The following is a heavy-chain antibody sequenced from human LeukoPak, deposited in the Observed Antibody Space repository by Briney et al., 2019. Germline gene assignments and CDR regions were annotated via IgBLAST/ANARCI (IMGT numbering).Heavy chain of an antibody. CDR1: GGSISSYY. J-gene: IGHJ4*02. D-gene: IGHD6-13*01. CDR2: IYYSGST. CDR3: AREQYSSSWYDY. Sequence: SSETLSLTCTVSGGSISSYYWSWIRQPPGKGLEWIGYIYYSGSTNYNPSLKSRVTISVDTSKNQFSLKLSSVTAADTAVYYCAREQYSSSWYDYWGQGTQVTVSS. V-gene: IGHV4-59*01.